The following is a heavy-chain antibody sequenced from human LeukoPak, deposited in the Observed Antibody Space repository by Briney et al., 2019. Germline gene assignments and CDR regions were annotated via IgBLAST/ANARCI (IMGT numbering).Heavy chain of an antibody. Sequence: GGSLRLSCADSGFTFSSYWMSWVRQAPGKGLEWVANIKQDGSEKYYVDSVKGRFTISRDNAKNSLYLQMNSLRAEDTAVYYCARIRFLEWLSYPVYFDYWGQGTLVTVSS. J-gene: IGHJ4*02. CDR2: IKQDGSEK. D-gene: IGHD3-3*01. CDR1: GFTFSSYW. V-gene: IGHV3-7*01. CDR3: ARIRFLEWLSYPVYFDY.